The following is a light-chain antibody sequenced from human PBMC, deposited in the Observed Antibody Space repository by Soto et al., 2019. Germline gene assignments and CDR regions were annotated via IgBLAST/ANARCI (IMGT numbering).Light chain of an antibody. J-gene: IGLJ3*02. CDR3: SLSYSGAVV. CDR1: TGAVTSGHY. Sequence: QAVVTQEPSLTVPPGGTVTLTCGSSTGAVTSGHYPYWFQQKPGQAPRTLIYDTDNKNSWTPARFSGSLLGGKAALTLSGAQPEDEAEYFCSLSYSGAVVFGGGTKLTVL. CDR2: DTD. V-gene: IGLV7-46*01.